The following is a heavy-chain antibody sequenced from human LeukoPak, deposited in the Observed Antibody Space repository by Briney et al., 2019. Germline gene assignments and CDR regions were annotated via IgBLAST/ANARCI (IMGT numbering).Heavy chain of an antibody. CDR2: ISTYNGNT. J-gene: IGHJ4*02. V-gene: IGHV1-18*01. CDR3: ARGWIEMPTVYFDY. CDR1: DYTFTSYG. Sequence: ASVKVFCKASDYTFTSYGISWVRQAPGQGLEWMGWISTYNGNTKYTQKLQGRVTMTADTSTRTAYMELRSLRSDDTAVYYCARGWIEMPTVYFDYWGQGTLVSV. D-gene: IGHD5-24*01.